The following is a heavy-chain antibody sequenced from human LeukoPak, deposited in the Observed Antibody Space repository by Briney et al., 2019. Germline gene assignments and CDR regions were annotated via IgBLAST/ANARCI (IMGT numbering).Heavy chain of an antibody. CDR1: GYTFTSYG. CDR3: ARWDYYDSRTFDI. D-gene: IGHD3-22*01. V-gene: IGHV1-18*01. J-gene: IGHJ3*02. Sequence: GASVKVSCKASGYTFTSYGISWVRQAPGQGLEWMGWISICNGKINYAQKFQGRVTMTTDTSTSTAYMELRSLRSDDTAVYYCARWDYYDSRTFDIWGQGTMVTVS. CDR2: ISICNGKI.